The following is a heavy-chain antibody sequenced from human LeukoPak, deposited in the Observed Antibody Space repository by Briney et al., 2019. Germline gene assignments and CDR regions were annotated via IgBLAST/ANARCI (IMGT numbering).Heavy chain of an antibody. CDR1: GFTFSTYS. CDR3: AGGDTGRFDH. D-gene: IGHD2-8*02. J-gene: IGHJ4*02. CDR2: ISSSSTFI. Sequence: GGSLRLSCASPGFTFSTYSMNGVRQGPGKGLELVSSISSSSTFIYYADSVKGRFTISRDNAKNSLHLQMNSLRAEDTAMYYCAGGDTGRFDHWGQGTLVTVSS. V-gene: IGHV3-21*01.